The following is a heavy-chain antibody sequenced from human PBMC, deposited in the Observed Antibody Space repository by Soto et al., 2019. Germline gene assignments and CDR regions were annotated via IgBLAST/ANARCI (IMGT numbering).Heavy chain of an antibody. CDR2: MNPNSGNT. CDR1: GYTFTSYD. D-gene: IGHD6-13*01. CDR3: ARRGYSSSWYYYYYYGMDV. J-gene: IGHJ6*02. V-gene: IGHV1-8*01. Sequence: QVQLVQSGAEVKKPGASVKVSCKASGYTFTSYDINWVRQATGQGLEWMGWMNPNSGNTGYAQKFQGRVTMTRNTSRSTAYMELRSLRSEDTAVYYCARRGYSSSWYYYYYYGMDVWGQGTTVTVSS.